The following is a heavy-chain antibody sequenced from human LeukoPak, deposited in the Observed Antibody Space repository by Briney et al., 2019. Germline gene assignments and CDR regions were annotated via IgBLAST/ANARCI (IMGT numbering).Heavy chain of an antibody. CDR2: IYYSGST. D-gene: IGHD5/OR15-5a*01. J-gene: IGHJ4*02. Sequence: SETLSLTCTVSGGSISSSRYYWGWIRQPPGKGLEWIGSIYYSGSTYYNPSLKSRVTISVDTSKNQFSLKLSSVTAADTAVHYCAFGLYDFDYWGQATLVTVSS. CDR3: AFGLYDFDY. V-gene: IGHV4-39*07. CDR1: GGSISSSRYY.